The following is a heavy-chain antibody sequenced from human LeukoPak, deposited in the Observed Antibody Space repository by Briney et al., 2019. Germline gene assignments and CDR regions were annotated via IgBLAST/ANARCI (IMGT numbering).Heavy chain of an antibody. CDR1: GXPFSSYW. J-gene: IGHJ4*02. CDR3: ARLYCSGGSCYANLDY. D-gene: IGHD2-15*01. Sequence: GRSLRLSWAASGXPFSSYWMSWVRQAPGKGLEWVANINQDGSQKSYVDSVRGRFTISRDNAENSLYLQMNSLTAEDTAVYYCARLYCSGGSCYANLDYWGQGTLVAVSS. V-gene: IGHV3-7*04. CDR2: INQDGSQK.